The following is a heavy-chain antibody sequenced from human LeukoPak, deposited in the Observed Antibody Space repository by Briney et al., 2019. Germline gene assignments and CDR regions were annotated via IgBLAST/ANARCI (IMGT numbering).Heavy chain of an antibody. Sequence: GGSLRLSCAASGITFGNNWMHWVRQGPGKGLVWISRINSYGCHAIYGDSVTGRCTVSRDNAKKTLYRQMKSLRAEDTAVYYCARDVPHNWFDTWGQGTLVTVSS. CDR3: ARDVPHNWFDT. V-gene: IGHV3-74*01. CDR2: INSYGCHA. J-gene: IGHJ5*02. CDR1: GITFGNNW.